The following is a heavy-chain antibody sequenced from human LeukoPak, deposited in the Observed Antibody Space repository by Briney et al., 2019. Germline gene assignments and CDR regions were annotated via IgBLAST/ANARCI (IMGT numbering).Heavy chain of an antibody. D-gene: IGHD1-7*01. CDR1: GGSISSSSYY. V-gene: IGHV4-39*01. J-gene: IGHJ4*02. Sequence: PSETLSLTCTVSGGSISSSSYYWGWIRQPPGKGLEWIGTIHYSGSTYYNPSLRSRVTISVDTSKNQLSLKLSSVTAADTAVYYCARRGTNWARFDYWGQGTLVTVSS. CDR2: IHYSGST. CDR3: ARRGTNWARFDY.